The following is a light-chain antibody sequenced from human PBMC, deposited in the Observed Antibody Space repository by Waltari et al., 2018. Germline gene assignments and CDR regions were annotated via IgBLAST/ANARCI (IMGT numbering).Light chain of an antibody. Sequence: QSVLIQPPSVSGTPGPRVTISCSGGTSDIGSNTVTWYQQLPGTAPKLLIYIDNERPAGVPARFSGSKSGTSASLTISGLQSEDEADYYCSSWHDRLNGWIFGGGTKLIV. CDR1: TSDIGSNT. CDR2: IDN. CDR3: SSWHDRLNGWI. V-gene: IGLV1-44*01. J-gene: IGLJ2*01.